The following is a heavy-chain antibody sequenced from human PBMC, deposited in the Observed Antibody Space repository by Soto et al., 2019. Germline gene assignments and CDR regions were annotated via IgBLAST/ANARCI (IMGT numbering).Heavy chain of an antibody. J-gene: IGHJ6*02. D-gene: IGHD3-3*01. Sequence: SVKVSCKASGVTFSSYAISWVRQAPGQGLEWMGGIIPIFGTANYAQKFQGRVTITADGSTSTAYMELSSLRSEDTAVYYCARGDITIFGVVPSDDYYYGMDVWGQGTTVTVSS. CDR1: GVTFSSYA. CDR3: ARGDITIFGVVPSDDYYYGMDV. V-gene: IGHV1-69*13. CDR2: IIPIFGTA.